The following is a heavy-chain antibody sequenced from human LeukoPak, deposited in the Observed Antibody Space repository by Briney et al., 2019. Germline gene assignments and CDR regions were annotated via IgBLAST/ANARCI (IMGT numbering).Heavy chain of an antibody. CDR1: GFTFDDYA. Sequence: GRSLRLSCAASGFTFDDYAMHWVRQAPGKGLEWVSGISWNSGSIGYADSVKGRFTISRDNSKNTLYLQMNSLRAEDTAVYYCAKGKCDYWGQGTLVTVSS. V-gene: IGHV3-9*01. CDR3: AKGKCDY. J-gene: IGHJ4*02. CDR2: ISWNSGSI.